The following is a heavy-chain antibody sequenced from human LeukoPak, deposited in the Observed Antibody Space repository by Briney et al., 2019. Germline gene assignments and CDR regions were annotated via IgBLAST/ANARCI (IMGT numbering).Heavy chain of an antibody. Sequence: ASVKVSCKASGYTFTSYGISWVRQAPGQRLEWMGWINAGNGNTKYSQKFQGRVTITRDTSASTAYMELSSLRSEDTAVYYCAGSGHPDSNWFDPWGQGTLVTVSS. J-gene: IGHJ5*02. CDR2: INAGNGNT. V-gene: IGHV1-3*01. CDR3: AGSGHPDSNWFDP. CDR1: GYTFTSYG.